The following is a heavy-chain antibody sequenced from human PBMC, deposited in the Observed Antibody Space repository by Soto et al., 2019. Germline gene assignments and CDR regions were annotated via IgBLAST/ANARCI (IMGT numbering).Heavy chain of an antibody. D-gene: IGHD3-22*01. CDR2: SYYSGST. CDR3: ARDRVRRDDKPYGLDV. CDR1: GDSISSGGFY. Sequence: QMQLQESGPGLVKPSQTLSLTCTVSGDSISSGGFYWTWIRQHPGKGLEWIGNSYYSGSTNYNPSLKRRVSISVDTSKNQFSLHLTSVTAAASAIYYCARDRVRRDDKPYGLDVWDQGTTVTVSS. J-gene: IGHJ6*02. V-gene: IGHV4-31*03.